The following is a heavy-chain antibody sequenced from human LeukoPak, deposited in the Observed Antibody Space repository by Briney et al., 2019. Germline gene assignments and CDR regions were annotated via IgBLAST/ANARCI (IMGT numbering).Heavy chain of an antibody. CDR1: GGSISSYY. CDR3: AGTQEGDFWSGYLDY. Sequence: SETLSLTCTVSGGSISSYYWSWIRQPPGKGLEWIGYIYYSGSTNYNPSLKSRVTIPVDTSKNQFSLKLSSVTAADTAVYYCAGTQEGDFWSGYLDYWGQGTLVTVSS. D-gene: IGHD3-3*01. CDR2: IYYSGST. J-gene: IGHJ4*02. V-gene: IGHV4-59*01.